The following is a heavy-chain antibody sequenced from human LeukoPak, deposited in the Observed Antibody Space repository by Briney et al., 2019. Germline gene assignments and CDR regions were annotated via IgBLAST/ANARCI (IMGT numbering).Heavy chain of an antibody. Sequence: SETLSLTCTVSGGSISSYYWNRIRQPPGKGVEWLAYIYYSGNTNYNPSLKSRVTISVDTSKNQFSLKLSSVTAADTAVYYCARDVGATPGYFDYWGQGTLVTVSS. CDR1: GGSISSYY. J-gene: IGHJ4*02. CDR2: IYYSGNT. D-gene: IGHD1-26*01. V-gene: IGHV4-59*01. CDR3: ARDVGATPGYFDY.